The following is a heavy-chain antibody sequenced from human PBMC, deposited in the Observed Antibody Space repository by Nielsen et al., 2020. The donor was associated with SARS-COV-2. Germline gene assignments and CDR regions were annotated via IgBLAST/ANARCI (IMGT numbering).Heavy chain of an antibody. V-gene: IGHV4-39*07. CDR2: IYYSGST. D-gene: IGHD2/OR15-2a*01. J-gene: IGHJ4*02. CDR1: GGSISSSSYY. CDR3: ARAPEKTTWMSNSYYFDY. Sequence: SETLSLTCTVSGGSISSSSYYWGWIRQPPGKGLEWIGSIYYSGSTYYNPSLKSRVTISVDTSKNQFSLKLSSVTAADTAVYYCARAPEKTTWMSNSYYFDYWGQGTLVTVSS.